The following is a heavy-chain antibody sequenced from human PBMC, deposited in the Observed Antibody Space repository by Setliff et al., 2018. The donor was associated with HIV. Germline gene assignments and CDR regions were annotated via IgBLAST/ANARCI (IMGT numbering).Heavy chain of an antibody. Sequence: SETLSLTCTVSGGSISSTNYYWGWIRQTPGKGLEWIGSIYYSGTTYYNPSLKSRVTMSVDTSTSRLSLKVHSVTAADTAMYYCARARTDYYDRGRRSHYYIDVWARGATVTVSS. CDR2: IYYSGTT. CDR1: GGSISSTNYY. J-gene: IGHJ6*03. CDR3: ARARTDYYDRGRRSHYYIDV. D-gene: IGHD3-22*01. V-gene: IGHV4-39*07.